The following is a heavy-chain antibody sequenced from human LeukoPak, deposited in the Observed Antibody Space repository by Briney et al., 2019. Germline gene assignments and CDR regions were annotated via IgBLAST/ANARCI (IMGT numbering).Heavy chain of an antibody. CDR3: ARLPRSGSSCYHFDF. CDR2: ISPSDSNA. J-gene: IGHJ4*02. V-gene: IGHV5-51*01. D-gene: IGHD2-15*01. CDR1: GYSLNNYW. Sequence: GESLKISCKGSGYSLNNYWIGWVRQMPGRGLEWMGIISPSDSNAKYSPSFQGQVTFSADNSIATAYLQWSSLKASDTAMYYCARLPRSGSSCYHFDFWGQGTLVTVSS.